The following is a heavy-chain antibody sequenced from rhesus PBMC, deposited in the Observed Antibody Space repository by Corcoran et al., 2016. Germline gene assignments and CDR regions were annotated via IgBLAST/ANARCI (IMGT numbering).Heavy chain of an antibody. CDR3: AKDRNWNYGLDS. Sequence: EVQLVQSGAEVKRPGESLKISCKTSGYSFTSYWISWVRQMPGKGLDWMGAIDPSDSDTKYNPSFQGQDTISAEKSISTAYLQWSRRKASDTATYYCAKDRNWNYGLDSWGQGVVVTVSS. V-gene: IGHV5-20*01. D-gene: IGHD1-26*01. CDR1: GYSFTSYW. J-gene: IGHJ6*01. CDR2: IDPSDSDT.